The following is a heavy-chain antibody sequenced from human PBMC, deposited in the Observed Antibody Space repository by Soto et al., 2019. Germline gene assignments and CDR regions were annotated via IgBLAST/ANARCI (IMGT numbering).Heavy chain of an antibody. Sequence: PGGSLRLSCAASGFTFSNYGMHWVRQAPGKGLEWVALISYDGRTKFYVDSVKSRFTISRDNSKNTLYLQMDSLRTEDTAVYYCAKRSDSSGYYPPDYWGQGTLVTVSS. CDR2: ISYDGRTK. V-gene: IGHV3-30*18. J-gene: IGHJ4*02. D-gene: IGHD3-22*01. CDR1: GFTFSNYG. CDR3: AKRSDSSGYYPPDY.